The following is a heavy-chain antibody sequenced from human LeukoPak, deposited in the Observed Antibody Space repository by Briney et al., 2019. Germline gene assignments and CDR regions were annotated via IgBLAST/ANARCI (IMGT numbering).Heavy chain of an antibody. Sequence: PGRSLRVSCAASGFSFSTYGMHWVRQAPGKGLEWVALIRYDETNTYYADSVKGRFTISRDNSKNTLYLQMSSLRAEDTAVYYCARDLNKGARGDYWGQGTLVTVSS. CDR3: ARDLNKGARGDY. D-gene: IGHD2/OR15-2a*01. J-gene: IGHJ4*02. CDR1: GFSFSTYG. V-gene: IGHV3-33*01. CDR2: IRYDETNT.